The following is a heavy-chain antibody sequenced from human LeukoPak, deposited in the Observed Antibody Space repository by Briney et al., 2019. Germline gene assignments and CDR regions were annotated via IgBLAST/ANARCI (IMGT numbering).Heavy chain of an antibody. J-gene: IGHJ6*02. Sequence: PGGSLRLSCAASGFNFRGYAMSWVRQAPGKGLEWVSATSGRGARAHYAESVRGRFTISRDNSQNTLHLQMTSLRAEDTAVYYCAKEVVMGETNYYYYGMDVWGQGTTVTVSS. CDR3: AKEVVMGETNYYYYGMDV. CDR1: GFNFRGYA. V-gene: IGHV3-23*01. D-gene: IGHD1-26*01. CDR2: TSGRGARA.